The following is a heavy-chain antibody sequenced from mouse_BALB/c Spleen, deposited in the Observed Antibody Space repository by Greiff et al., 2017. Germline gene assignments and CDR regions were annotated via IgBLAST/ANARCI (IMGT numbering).Heavy chain of an antibody. CDR3: ARGGGNWGSMDD. J-gene: IGHJ4*01. V-gene: IGHV1S81*02. Sequence: QVQLQQPGAELVKPGASVKLSCKASGYTFTSYWMHWVKQRPGQGLEWIGEINPSNGRTNYNEKFKSKATLTVDKSSSTAYMQLSSLTSEDSAVYYCARGGGNWGSMDDWGQGTSVTVSS. D-gene: IGHD4-1*01. CDR1: GYTFTSYW. CDR2: INPSNGRT.